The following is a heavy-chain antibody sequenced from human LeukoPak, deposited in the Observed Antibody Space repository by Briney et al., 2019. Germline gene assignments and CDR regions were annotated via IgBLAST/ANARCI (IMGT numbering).Heavy chain of an antibody. Sequence: GGSLRLSCAASEFMFSKYAMSWVRQAPGKGLEWVSAVSASADSTYYADSVKGRFIISRDNSKNTLFLQMNSLRAEDTAVYYCAKDIGIAVAGSAFDIWGQGTMVTVSS. J-gene: IGHJ3*02. CDR1: EFMFSKYA. V-gene: IGHV3-23*01. CDR3: AKDIGIAVAGSAFDI. CDR2: VSASADST. D-gene: IGHD6-19*01.